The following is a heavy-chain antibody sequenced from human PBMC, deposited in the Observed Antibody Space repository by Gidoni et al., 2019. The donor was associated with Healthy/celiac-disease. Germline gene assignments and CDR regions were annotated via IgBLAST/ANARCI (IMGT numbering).Heavy chain of an antibody. CDR3: ARIGELGLDFDY. D-gene: IGHD1-26*01. Sequence: QVQLQESGPGLVKPSETLSLTCAVSGYSISSGYYWGWIRQPPGKGLEWIGSIYHSGSTYYNPSLKSRVTISVDTSKNQFSLKLSSVTAADTAVYYCARIGELGLDFDYWGQGTLVTVSS. CDR1: GYSISSGYY. J-gene: IGHJ4*02. V-gene: IGHV4-38-2*01. CDR2: IYHSGST.